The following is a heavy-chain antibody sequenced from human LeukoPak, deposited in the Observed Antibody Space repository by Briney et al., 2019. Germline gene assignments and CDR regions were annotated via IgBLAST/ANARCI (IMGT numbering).Heavy chain of an antibody. D-gene: IGHD3-3*01. CDR3: ARAGNYNFWSGYRGTDY. CDR1: GFTFSSYW. CDR2: IKLDGSEI. J-gene: IGHJ4*02. V-gene: IGHV3-7*01. Sequence: GGSLRLSCAGSGFTFSSYWMTWVRRAPGEGLEWVANIKLDGSEIYFVDSVKGRFTISRDNAKNSVYLQMNSLRVEDTAVYYCARAGNYNFWSGYRGTDYWGQGTLVTVSS.